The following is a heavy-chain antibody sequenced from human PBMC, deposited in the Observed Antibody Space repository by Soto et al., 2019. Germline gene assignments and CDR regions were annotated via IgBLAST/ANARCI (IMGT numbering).Heavy chain of an antibody. CDR1: GFTFSSYG. D-gene: IGHD2-15*01. CDR2: ISYDGSNK. V-gene: IGHV3-30*18. CDR3: AKDWDYCSGGSCYGSEYFQH. J-gene: IGHJ1*01. Sequence: GGSLRLSCAASGFTFSSYGMHWVRQAPGKGLEWVAVISYDGSNKYYADSVKGRFTISRDNSKNTLYLQMNSLRAEDTAVYYCAKDWDYCSGGSCYGSEYFQHWGQGTLVTVSS.